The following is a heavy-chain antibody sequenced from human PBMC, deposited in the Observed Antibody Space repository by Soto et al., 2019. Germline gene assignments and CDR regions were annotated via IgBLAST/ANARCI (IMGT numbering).Heavy chain of an antibody. CDR1: GYTFTSYG. Sequence: ASVKVSCKASGYTFTSYGISWVRQAPGQGLEWMGWISAYNGNTNYAQKLQGRVTMTTDTSTSTAYMELRSLRSDDTAVYYCARDRSYYDFWSGYYSSGWGDAFDIWGQGXMVTV. D-gene: IGHD3-3*01. J-gene: IGHJ3*02. V-gene: IGHV1-18*01. CDR2: ISAYNGNT. CDR3: ARDRSYYDFWSGYYSSGWGDAFDI.